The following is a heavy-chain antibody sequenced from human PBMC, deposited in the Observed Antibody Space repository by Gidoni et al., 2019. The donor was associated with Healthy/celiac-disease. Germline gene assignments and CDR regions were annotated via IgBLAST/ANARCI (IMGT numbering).Heavy chain of an antibody. CDR1: GSTSSSYG. J-gene: IGHJ4*02. CDR2: IWYDESNK. Sequence: QVQLVESGGVVVQPGWSLRLRCVASGSTSSSYGMHWVRQAPGQGLAWVAVIWYDESNKYYAASVKGRFTISRDNSKNTLYLQMTSLRAEDTAVYYCARGDFWSGYSFDYWGQGTLVTVSS. CDR3: ARGDFWSGYSFDY. D-gene: IGHD3-3*01. V-gene: IGHV3-33*01.